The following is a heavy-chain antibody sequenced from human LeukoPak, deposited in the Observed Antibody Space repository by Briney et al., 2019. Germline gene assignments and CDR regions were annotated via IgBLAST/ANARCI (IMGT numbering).Heavy chain of an antibody. D-gene: IGHD3-9*01. CDR3: ARGRLRYFGWLDYFDY. CDR2: IYSGGRT. V-gene: IGHV3-53*01. J-gene: IGHJ4*02. Sequence: PGPSLRLSCAASGFTVSSNYMSWVRQAPGKGREWVSVIYSGGRTYYGDSVKGRFTISRDNSKNALYLQMNSLRAEDTAVYYCARGRLRYFGWLDYFDYWGQGTLVTVSS. CDR1: GFTVSSNY.